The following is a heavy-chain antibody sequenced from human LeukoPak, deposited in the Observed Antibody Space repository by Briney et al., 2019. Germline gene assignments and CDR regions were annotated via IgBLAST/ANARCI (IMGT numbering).Heavy chain of an antibody. V-gene: IGHV3-48*01. CDR2: IRHDSSDI. Sequence: GGSLGLSCAACGFTFSIYSMNWVRQAPGKGLEWISFIRHDSSDIYYADSVKGRFTISRDNAKNSLYLQMNSLRVEDTAVYYCARDWFGELIWGQGTLVTVSS. CDR3: ARDWFGELI. J-gene: IGHJ4*02. CDR1: GFTFSIYS. D-gene: IGHD3-10*01.